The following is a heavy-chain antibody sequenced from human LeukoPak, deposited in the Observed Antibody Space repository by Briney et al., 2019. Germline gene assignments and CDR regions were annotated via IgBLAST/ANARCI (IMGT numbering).Heavy chain of an antibody. Sequence: GESLKISCRGSGYSFTSYWIGWVRQMPGKGLEWMGIIYPGDSDTRYSPSFQGQVTISADKSISTAYLQWSSLKASDTAMYYCARGGYSGYDLGNFDYWGQGTLVTVSS. J-gene: IGHJ4*02. CDR2: IYPGDSDT. V-gene: IGHV5-51*01. D-gene: IGHD5-12*01. CDR1: GYSFTSYW. CDR3: ARGGYSGYDLGNFDY.